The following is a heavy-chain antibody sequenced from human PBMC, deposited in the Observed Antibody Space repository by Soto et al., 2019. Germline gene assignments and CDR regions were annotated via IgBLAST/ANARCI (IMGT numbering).Heavy chain of an antibody. CDR1: GGTFSSYA. D-gene: IGHD3-22*01. CDR3: AGDLYYYDSSGYFAY. V-gene: IGHV1-69*01. Sequence: QVQLVQSGAEVKKPGSSVKVSCKASGGTFSSYAISWVRQAPGQGLEWMGGVIPIFGTANYAQKFQGRVTINADESTSTAYMELSSLRSEDTAVYYCAGDLYYYDSSGYFAYWGQGTLVTVSS. CDR2: VIPIFGTA. J-gene: IGHJ4*02.